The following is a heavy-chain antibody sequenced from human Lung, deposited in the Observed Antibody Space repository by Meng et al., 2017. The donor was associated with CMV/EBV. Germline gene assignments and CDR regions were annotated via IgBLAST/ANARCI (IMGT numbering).Heavy chain of an antibody. D-gene: IGHD2-2*01. J-gene: IGHJ4*01. CDR2: IYSGGSST. V-gene: IGHV3-23*03. Sequence: ESLKISCAASDFTFSSYAMSWVRQAPGKGLEWVSVIYSGGSSTYYADSVKGRFTISRDNTKNTLYLQMNSLRAEDTAVYYCAKVRGYCSSTSCAPLHDWGKGTLVTVSS. CDR3: AKVRGYCSSTSCAPLHD. CDR1: DFTFSSYA.